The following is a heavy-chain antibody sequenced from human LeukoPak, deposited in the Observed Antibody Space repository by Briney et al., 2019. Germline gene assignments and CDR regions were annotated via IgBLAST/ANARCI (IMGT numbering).Heavy chain of an antibody. CDR1: GFTFSKYV. J-gene: IGHJ4*02. CDR2: ISTGGGST. V-gene: IGHV3-23*01. Sequence: VGSLRVSCAAPGFTFSKYVMRTGRQAPGKGLEWVSAISTGGGSTYYAASVKGRFTISRDNSKNTLYLQMNSLRAEDTAVYYCAKDARAYGSGPLDYWGQGTLVTVSS. D-gene: IGHD3-10*01. CDR3: AKDARAYGSGPLDY.